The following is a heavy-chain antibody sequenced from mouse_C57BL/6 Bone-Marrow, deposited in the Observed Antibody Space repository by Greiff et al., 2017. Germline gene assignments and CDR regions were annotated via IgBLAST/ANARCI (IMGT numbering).Heavy chain of an antibody. D-gene: IGHD1-1*01. J-gene: IGHJ2*01. Sequence: QVQLQQPGAELVKPGASVKMSCKASGYTFTSYWITWVKQRPGQGLEWIGYINPSSGYTKYNQKFKDKATLTADKSSSTAYMQLSSQTSEDSAVYYCAYYGSKGYWGQGTTLTVSS. CDR1: GYTFTSYW. CDR2: INPSSGYT. CDR3: AYYGSKGY. V-gene: IGHV1S26*01.